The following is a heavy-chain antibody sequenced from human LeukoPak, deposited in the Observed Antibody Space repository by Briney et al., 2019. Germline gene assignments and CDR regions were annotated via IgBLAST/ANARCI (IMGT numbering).Heavy chain of an antibody. CDR2: IYPGGSTT. CDR1: GYSFTSYW. Sequence: RGDFLKISCKGSGYSFTSYWIGWVRQLPGKGLEWMGIIYPGGSTTRYSPSFQGQVTISVDKSISTAYLQWHTLKASDTATYYCARLYCRGGACYGGWFDPWGQGTLVTVSS. CDR3: ARLYCRGGACYGGWFDP. D-gene: IGHD2-15*01. V-gene: IGHV5-51*01. J-gene: IGHJ5*02.